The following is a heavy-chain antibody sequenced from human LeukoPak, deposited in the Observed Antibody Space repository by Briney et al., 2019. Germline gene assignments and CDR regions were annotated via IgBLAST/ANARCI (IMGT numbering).Heavy chain of an antibody. CDR1: GGSISSGGYY. D-gene: IGHD1-26*01. CDR3: ARESGSYDRYYYYGMDV. CDR2: IYYSGST. V-gene: IGHV4-61*08. J-gene: IGHJ6*02. Sequence: PSETLSLTCTVSGGSISSGGYYWSWIRQHPGKGLEWIGYIYYSGSTYYNPSLKSRVTISVDTSKNQFSLKLSSVTAADTAVYYCARESGSYDRYYYYGMDVWGQGTTVTVSS.